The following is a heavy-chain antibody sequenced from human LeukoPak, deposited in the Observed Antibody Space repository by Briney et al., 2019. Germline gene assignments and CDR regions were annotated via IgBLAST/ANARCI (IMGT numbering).Heavy chain of an antibody. CDR3: ARKLDYMDV. V-gene: IGHV3-48*01. D-gene: IGHD1-1*01. J-gene: IGHJ6*03. CDR1: GFTLSTYN. Sequence: GGSLRLSCAASGFTLSTYNINWVRQAPGKGLEWISYISGGSRTIDYADSVKGRFTISRDNAKNSLYLQMNSLRVEDTAVYYCARKLDYMDVWGKGTTVTVSS. CDR2: ISGGSRTI.